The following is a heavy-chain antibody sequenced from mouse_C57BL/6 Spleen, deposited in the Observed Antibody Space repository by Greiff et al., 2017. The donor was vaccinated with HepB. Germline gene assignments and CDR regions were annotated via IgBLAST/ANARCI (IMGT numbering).Heavy chain of an antibody. D-gene: IGHD2-4*01. J-gene: IGHJ3*01. CDR1: GFTFSSYG. CDR2: ISSGGSYT. V-gene: IGHV5-6*01. CDR3: ARQTVDDYDWFAY. Sequence: DVQLVESGGDLVKPGGSLKLSCAASGFTFSSYGMSWVRQTPDKRLEWVATISSGGSYTYYPDSVKGRFTISRDNAKNTLYLQMSSLKSEDTAMYYCARQTVDDYDWFAYWGQGTLVTVSA.